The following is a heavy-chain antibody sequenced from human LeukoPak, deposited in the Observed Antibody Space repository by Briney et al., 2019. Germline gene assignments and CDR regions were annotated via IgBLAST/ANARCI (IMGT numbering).Heavy chain of an antibody. J-gene: IGHJ6*03. CDR2: ITGSGGGT. CDR1: GFTFSSYA. V-gene: IGHV3-23*01. D-gene: IGHD1-7*01. CDR3: ARDGATTVYYYHMDV. Sequence: GGSLRLSCAASGFTFSSYAMSWVRQAPGKGLEWVSTITGSGGGTFCADSVEGRFTISRDNSKNTLFLQMNSLSVEDTAVYFCARDGATTVYYYHMDVWGKGTTVTVSS.